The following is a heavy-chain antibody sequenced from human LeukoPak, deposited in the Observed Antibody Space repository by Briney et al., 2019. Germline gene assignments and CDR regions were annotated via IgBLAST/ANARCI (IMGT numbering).Heavy chain of an antibody. CDR2: INHSGST. D-gene: IGHD6-13*01. CDR1: GGSFSGYY. J-gene: IGHJ5*02. V-gene: IGHV4-34*01. Sequence: SETLSLTCAVYGGSFSGYYWSWIRQPPGKGLEWIGEINHSGSTNYNPSLKSRVTISVDTSKNQFSLKLSSVTAADTAVYYCARHEPIAAAGTGTFDPWGQGTLVTVSS. CDR3: ARHEPIAAAGTGTFDP.